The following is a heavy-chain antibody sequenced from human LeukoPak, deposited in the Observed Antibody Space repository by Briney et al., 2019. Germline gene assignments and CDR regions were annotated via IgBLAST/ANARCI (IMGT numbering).Heavy chain of an antibody. CDR2: INPNRGGT. CDR3: ARDIVVVPAAPEGYYYYYYMDV. CDR1: RHTFTRYY. J-gene: IGHJ6*03. V-gene: IGHV1-2*02. D-gene: IGHD2-2*01. Sequence: GAPVKASYKASRHTFTRYYMHWVRQAPGQGLEWMGWINPNRGGTNYAQKFQGRVTMTRDTSISTAYMELSRLRSDDTAVYYCARDIVVVPAAPEGYYYYYYMDVWGKGTTVTVSS.